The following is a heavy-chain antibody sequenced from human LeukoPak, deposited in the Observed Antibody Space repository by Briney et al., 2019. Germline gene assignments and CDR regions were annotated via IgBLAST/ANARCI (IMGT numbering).Heavy chain of an antibody. CDR2: IWYDGSNK. CDR3: AKEGEYCSSTSCYTRFDY. Sequence: GGSLRLSCAASGFTFSSYGMHWVRQAPGKGLEWVAVIWYDGSNKYYADSVKGRFTISRDNSKNTLYLQMNSLRAEDTAVYYCAKEGEYCSSTSCYTRFDYWGQATLVTVSS. D-gene: IGHD2-2*02. CDR1: GFTFSSYG. V-gene: IGHV3-33*06. J-gene: IGHJ4*02.